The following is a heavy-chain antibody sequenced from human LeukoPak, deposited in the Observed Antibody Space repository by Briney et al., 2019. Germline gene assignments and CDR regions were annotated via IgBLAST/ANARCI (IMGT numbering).Heavy chain of an antibody. CDR3: ARLPLPDFYDSSADSFDI. CDR1: GGSLSTYY. CDR2: IYYSGAT. J-gene: IGHJ3*02. V-gene: IGHV4-59*08. Sequence: SETLSLTCTVSGGSLSTYYWSWLRRPPGKGLEWVGYIYYSGATSYNPSLKSRVTISVDTSKNQLSLKLSSVIAADTAVYFCARLPLPDFYDSSADSFDIWGQGTMVTVSS. D-gene: IGHD3-22*01.